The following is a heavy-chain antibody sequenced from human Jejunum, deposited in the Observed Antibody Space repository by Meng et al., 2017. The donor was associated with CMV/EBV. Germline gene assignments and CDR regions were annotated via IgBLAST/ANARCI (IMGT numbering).Heavy chain of an antibody. Sequence: SCAAAGFIFRTYWMSWARQAPGRGLEWVASMKTDGSEKYYMDSVKGRFTMSRDNAKNSLYLQMNSLRAEDTAVYYCARGNALDYWGLGTLVTVSS. CDR1: GFIFRTYW. CDR3: ARGNALDY. V-gene: IGHV3-7*01. CDR2: MKTDGSEK. J-gene: IGHJ4*02.